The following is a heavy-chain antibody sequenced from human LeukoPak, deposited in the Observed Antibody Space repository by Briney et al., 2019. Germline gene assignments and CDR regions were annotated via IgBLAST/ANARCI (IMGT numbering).Heavy chain of an antibody. V-gene: IGHV3-30*04. CDR1: GFTFSSYA. CDR2: ISYDGSNK. D-gene: IGHD3-3*01. J-gene: IGHJ4*02. Sequence: GGSLRLSCAASGFTFSSYAMHWVRQAPGKGLEWVAVISYDGSNKYYADSVKGRFTISRDNSKNTLYLQMNSLRAEDTAVYYCAKAAPDFDYFDYWGQGTLVTVSS. CDR3: AKAAPDFDYFDY.